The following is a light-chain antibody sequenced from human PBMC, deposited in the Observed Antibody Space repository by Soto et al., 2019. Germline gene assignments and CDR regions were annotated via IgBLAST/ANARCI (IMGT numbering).Light chain of an antibody. CDR1: QSVSSTY. CDR2: GAS. Sequence: EIVLTQSPGTLSLSPGERATLSCRASQSVSSTYLIWYQQKPGQAPRLLIYGASTRATGIPARFSGSGSGTEFTLSIGSLQSEDFAVYYCQQYNDWPPTFGQGTKVDI. J-gene: IGKJ1*01. CDR3: QQYNDWPPT. V-gene: IGKV3-15*01.